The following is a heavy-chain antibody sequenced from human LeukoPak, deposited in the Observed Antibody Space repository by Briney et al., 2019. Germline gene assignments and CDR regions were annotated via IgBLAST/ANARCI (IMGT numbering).Heavy chain of an antibody. V-gene: IGHV3-66*01. CDR3: ARSYSNHLFGMDV. Sequence: GGSLRLSCAASGFTFSSYEMNWVRQAPGKGLEWVSVMYSGGSTYYADSVKGRVAISRDNSQNTVFLQMNSVRVEDTAVYYCARSYSNHLFGMDVWGQGTAVTVSS. CDR1: GFTFSSYE. J-gene: IGHJ6*02. D-gene: IGHD4-11*01. CDR2: MYSGGST.